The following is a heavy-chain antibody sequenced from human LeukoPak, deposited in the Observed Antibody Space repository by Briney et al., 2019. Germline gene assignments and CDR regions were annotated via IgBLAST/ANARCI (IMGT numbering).Heavy chain of an antibody. CDR1: GYTFTSYD. J-gene: IGHJ6*02. D-gene: IGHD6-13*01. CDR2: MNPNSGNT. Sequence: ASVKVSCKASGYTFTSYDINWVRQATGQGLEWMGWMNPNSGNTGYAQKFRGRVTMTRNTSISTAYMELSSLRSEDTAVYYCARTSSSWFHYYGMDVWGQGTTVTVSS. CDR3: ARTSSSWFHYYGMDV. V-gene: IGHV1-8*01.